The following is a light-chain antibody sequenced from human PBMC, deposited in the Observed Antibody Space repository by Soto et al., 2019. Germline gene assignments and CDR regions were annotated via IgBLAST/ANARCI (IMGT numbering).Light chain of an antibody. V-gene: IGLV2-14*01. CDR2: EVS. CDR3: SSYKSSTTYV. Sequence: QSVLTQPASVSGSPGQSLTISCTGTSIDIAPYNYVSWYQQHPGKAPKLIIYEVSYRPSGISNRFSGSKPGNTASLTISGLQAEDEADYYCSSYKSSTTYVFGTGTKVTVL. J-gene: IGLJ1*01. CDR1: SIDIAPYNY.